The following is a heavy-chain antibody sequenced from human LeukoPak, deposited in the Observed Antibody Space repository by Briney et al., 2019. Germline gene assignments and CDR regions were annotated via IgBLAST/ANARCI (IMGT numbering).Heavy chain of an antibody. V-gene: IGHV3-7*01. CDR1: GFTFSSYW. J-gene: IGHJ4*02. CDR3: ARDKGVVAAIFDY. CDR2: IKQDGSEK. D-gene: IGHD2-15*01. Sequence: GGSLRLSCAASGFTFSSYWMSWVRQAPGKGLEWVANIKQDGSEKYYVDSVKGRFTISRDNAKNPLYLQMNSLRAEDTAVYYCARDKGVVAAIFDYWGQGTLVTVSS.